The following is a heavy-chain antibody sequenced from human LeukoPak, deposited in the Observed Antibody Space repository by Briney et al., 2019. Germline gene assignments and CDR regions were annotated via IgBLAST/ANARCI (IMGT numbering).Heavy chain of an antibody. CDR1: DASISGSRYY. CDR3: ARHYGGHCGGDCYSFDY. Sequence: RSPETLSLTCTVSDASISGSRYYWGWIRQPPGKGLEWMGSIYYTGTTFYSPPLESRVTISVDTSKNQFSLHLSSVTAADTAVYYCARHYGGHCGGDCYSFDYWGQGTLVTVSS. J-gene: IGHJ4*02. CDR2: IYYTGTT. D-gene: IGHD2-21*02. V-gene: IGHV4-39*01.